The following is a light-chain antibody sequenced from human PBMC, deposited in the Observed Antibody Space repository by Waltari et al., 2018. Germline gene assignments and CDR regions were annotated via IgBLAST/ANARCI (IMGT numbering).Light chain of an antibody. CDR1: TSDVGSYDL. CDR2: EAF. J-gene: IGLJ1*01. V-gene: IGLV2-23*01. CDR3: CSYAGRGTYV. Sequence: QSALTQPASVSGTPGQSITISCSGTTSDVGSYDLVSWYQQHPGEAPKPLICEAFKRPPDTSSRFSGAKSGSTASLTISGLQPEDEADYYCCSYAGRGTYVFGSGTKVTVL.